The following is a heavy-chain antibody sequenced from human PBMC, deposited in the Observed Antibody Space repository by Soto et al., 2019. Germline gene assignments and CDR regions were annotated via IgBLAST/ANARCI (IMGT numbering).Heavy chain of an antibody. D-gene: IGHD6-13*01. CDR2: ISGSGDST. V-gene: IGHV3-23*01. CDR3: ARRGPGTYFDS. J-gene: IGHJ4*02. Sequence: EVQLLDSGGGLVQPGGSLRLSCAASGFTFSSYAMNWVRQAPGKGLEWVSVISGSGDSTYYADSVKGRFTISRDNSKNTPYLQMNSLRTEDTAVYYCARRGPGTYFDSWGQGTLVTVSS. CDR1: GFTFSSYA.